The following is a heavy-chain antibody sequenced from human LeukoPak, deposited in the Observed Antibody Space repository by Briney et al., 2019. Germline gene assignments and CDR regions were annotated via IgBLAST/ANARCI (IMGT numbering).Heavy chain of an antibody. J-gene: IGHJ6*02. CDR2: IYYSGST. D-gene: IGHD3-9*01. V-gene: IGHV4-59*01. Sequence: SETLSLTCTVSGGSISSYYWSWTRQPPGKGLEWIGYIYYSGSTNYNPSLKSRVTISVDTSKNQFSLKLSSVTAADTAVYYCARGGLPIYDILTGFYYYYGMDVWGQGTTVTVSS. CDR3: ARGGLPIYDILTGFYYYYGMDV. CDR1: GGSISSYY.